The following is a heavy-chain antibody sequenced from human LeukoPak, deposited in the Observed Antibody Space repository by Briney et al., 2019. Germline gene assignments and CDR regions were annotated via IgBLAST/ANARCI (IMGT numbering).Heavy chain of an antibody. CDR3: AGIAAAGTHYWFDP. V-gene: IGHV3-23*01. CDR1: GFTLRSSA. D-gene: IGHD6-13*01. J-gene: IGHJ5*02. CDR2: ISGDGGTI. Sequence: GGSLRLSCAASGFTLRSSAMSWVRQAPGKGLEWVSAISGDGGTISYADSVKGRFTISRDNSKNTLYLQMNSLRAEDTAVYYCAGIAAAGTHYWFDPWGQGTLVTVSS.